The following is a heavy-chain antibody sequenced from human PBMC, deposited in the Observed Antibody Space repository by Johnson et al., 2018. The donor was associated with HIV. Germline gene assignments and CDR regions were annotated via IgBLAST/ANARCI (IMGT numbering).Heavy chain of an antibody. Sequence: VQLVESGGGVVRPGGSLRLSCAASGFTFDDYGMSWVRQAPGKGLEWVSGINWNGGNTGYADSVKGRFTISRDNSKNTLYLQMNSLRAEDTAVYYCAKDGAKYYYDSSGYRDAFDIWGQGTMVTVSS. CDR3: AKDGAKYYYDSSGYRDAFDI. CDR1: GFTFDDYG. CDR2: INWNGGNT. V-gene: IGHV3-20*04. D-gene: IGHD3-22*01. J-gene: IGHJ3*02.